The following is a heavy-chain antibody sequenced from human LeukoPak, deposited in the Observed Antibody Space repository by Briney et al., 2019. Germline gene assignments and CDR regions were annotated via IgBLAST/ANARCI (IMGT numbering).Heavy chain of an antibody. V-gene: IGHV3-33*06. D-gene: IGHD4-11*01. J-gene: IGHJ4*02. CDR2: IWYDGSNK. CDR3: AKGGDYGNSPYYFDY. CDR1: GFTFSSYG. Sequence: PGGSLRLSCAASGFTFSSYGMHWVRQAPGKGLEWVAVIWYDGSNKYYADSVKGRFTISRDNSKNTLSLQMNSLRAEDTAVYYCAKGGDYGNSPYYFDYWGQGTLVTVSS.